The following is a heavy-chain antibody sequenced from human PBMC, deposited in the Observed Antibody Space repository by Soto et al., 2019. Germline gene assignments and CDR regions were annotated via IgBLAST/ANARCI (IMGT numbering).Heavy chain of an antibody. CDR3: ARGYCSGGSCYNFYWYFDL. J-gene: IGHJ2*01. Sequence: QVQLQESGPGLVKPSQTLSLTCTVSGGSISSGGYYWSWIRQHPGKGLEWIGYIHYSGSTYYNPSLKSRVTVSVVTSKNQFSVKLSSVTAAVTAVYYCARGYCSGGSCYNFYWYFDLWGRGTLVTVSS. CDR2: IHYSGST. CDR1: GGSISSGGYY. V-gene: IGHV4-31*03. D-gene: IGHD2-15*01.